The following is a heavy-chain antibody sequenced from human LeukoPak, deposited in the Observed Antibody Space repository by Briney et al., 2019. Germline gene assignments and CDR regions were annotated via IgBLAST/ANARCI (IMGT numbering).Heavy chain of an antibody. CDR2: IRFDGSNN. J-gene: IGHJ4*02. D-gene: IGHD1-7*01. Sequence: GGSLRLSCAASGFTFGSYGMHWVRQAPGKGLEWVAYIRFDGSNNYYADSLKGRFTISRDNSKNTLYLQMNSLGVEDTAVYSCARGGVNYASDYWGQGTLVTVSS. CDR1: GFTFGSYG. CDR3: ARGGVNYASDY. V-gene: IGHV3-30*02.